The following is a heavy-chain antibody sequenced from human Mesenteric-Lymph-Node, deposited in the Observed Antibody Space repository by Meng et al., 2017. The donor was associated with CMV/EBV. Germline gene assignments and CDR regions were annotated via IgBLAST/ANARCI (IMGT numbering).Heavy chain of an antibody. J-gene: IGHJ4*02. Sequence: SETLSLTCTVSGGSISSGDYFWSWIRQYPGKGLEWIGYIHYSGNTHYNPSLRSRVSISIDTSKNHFSLKLSSVTAADTAVYYCAGTSRFPHYDFWSLVDSWGQGTLVTVSS. V-gene: IGHV4-31*03. CDR2: IHYSGNT. CDR1: GGSISSGDYF. CDR3: AGTSRFPHYDFWSLVDS. D-gene: IGHD3-3*01.